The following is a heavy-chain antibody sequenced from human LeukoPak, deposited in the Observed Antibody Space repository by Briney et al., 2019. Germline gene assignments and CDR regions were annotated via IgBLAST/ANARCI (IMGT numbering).Heavy chain of an antibody. CDR3: ARDEDGRSSNYVFDY. V-gene: IGHV3-30-3*01. D-gene: IGHD3-16*01. J-gene: IGHJ4*02. Sequence: SLRLXXAAXGFXXSSYGMHXVRQAPGKGLEWVAVISKDGSQRYYADSVKGRFTISRDNSKNTVYLQMTTLRVEDTAVYYCARDEDGRSSNYVFDYWGQGTLVTVSS. CDR2: ISKDGSQR. CDR1: GFXXSSYG.